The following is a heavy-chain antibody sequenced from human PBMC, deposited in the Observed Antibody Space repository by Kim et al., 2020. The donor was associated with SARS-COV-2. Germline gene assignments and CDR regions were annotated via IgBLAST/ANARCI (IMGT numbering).Heavy chain of an antibody. Sequence: GGSLRLSCAVSGFTFSGHDMSWVRQAPGKGLEWVSSISGRGDRTYYADSVKGRFTISRDNSKNTLYVQMNSLGAEDTAVYYCAKTREAVTESKNFEHWGQGSLVTVSS. CDR3: AKTREAVTESKNFEH. V-gene: IGHV3-23*01. J-gene: IGHJ4*02. CDR1: GFTFSGHD. CDR2: ISGRGDRT. D-gene: IGHD6-19*01.